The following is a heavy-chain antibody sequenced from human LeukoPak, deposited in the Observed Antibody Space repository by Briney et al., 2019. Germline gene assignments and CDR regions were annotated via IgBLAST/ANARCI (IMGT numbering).Heavy chain of an antibody. Sequence: GASVKVSCKASGYTFTGYYMHWVRQAPGQGLEWMGWINPNSGVQNYAQKFQGRVTITRDTSISTAYMELSRLRSDDTAVYSCARDSYPHCGGDYYSIDYWGQGTLVTVS. D-gene: IGHD2-21*01. CDR2: INPNSGVQ. V-gene: IGHV1-2*02. CDR3: ARDSYPHCGGDYYSIDY. CDR1: GYTFTGYY. J-gene: IGHJ4*02.